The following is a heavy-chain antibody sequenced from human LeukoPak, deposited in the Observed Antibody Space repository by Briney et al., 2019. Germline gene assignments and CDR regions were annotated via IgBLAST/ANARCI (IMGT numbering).Heavy chain of an antibody. V-gene: IGHV3-21*01. J-gene: IGHJ4*02. CDR3: GVLGELSYTFDY. CDR2: ISSSSSYI. D-gene: IGHD3-16*02. CDR1: GFTFSSYS. Sequence: GGSLRLSCAASGFTFSSYSMNWVRQAPGKGLEWVSSISSSSSYIYYADSVKGRFTISRDNAKNSLYLQMNSLRAEDTAVYYCGVLGELSYTFDYWGQGTLVTVSS.